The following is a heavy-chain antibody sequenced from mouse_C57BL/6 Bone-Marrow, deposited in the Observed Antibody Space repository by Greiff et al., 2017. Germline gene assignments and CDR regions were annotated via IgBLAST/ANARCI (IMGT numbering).Heavy chain of an antibody. V-gene: IGHV1-15*01. CDR2: IDPETGGT. D-gene: IGHD1-1*01. CDR3: TRYGSSYCWFAY. J-gene: IGHJ3*01. Sequence: QVQLQQSGAELVRPGASVTLSCKASGYTFTDYEMHWVKQTPVHGLEWIGAIDPETGGTAYNQKFKGKAILTAAKSSSTAYMELRSLTSEDSAVYYCTRYGSSYCWFAYWGQGTLVTVSA. CDR1: GYTFTDYE.